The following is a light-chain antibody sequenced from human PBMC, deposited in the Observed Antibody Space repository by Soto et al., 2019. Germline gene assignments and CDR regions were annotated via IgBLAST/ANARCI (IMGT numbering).Light chain of an antibody. V-gene: IGKV3-11*01. J-gene: IGKJ1*01. Sequence: EIVLTQSPATLSFSPGERATLSCRASQSVSSYLAWYQQKPGQAPRLLIYDASNRATGIPARFSGSGSGTDFTLTISSLQAEDVAVYYCQQYYSTPSTFGQGTKVDIK. CDR2: DAS. CDR3: QQYYSTPST. CDR1: QSVSSY.